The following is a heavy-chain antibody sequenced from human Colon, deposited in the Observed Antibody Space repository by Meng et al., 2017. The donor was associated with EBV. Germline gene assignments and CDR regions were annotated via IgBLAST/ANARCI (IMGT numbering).Heavy chain of an antibody. CDR3: ARAEYYNWFDP. V-gene: IGHV4-30-4*01. J-gene: IGHJ5*02. D-gene: IGHD1-14*01. Sequence: VQLQESGPGLVKPSQXLSLTCTVSGGSMSSGDYFWNWIRQPPGKGLEWIGYIYYSGNTYYNPSLKSRVTISIDTSKNQFSLKLSSVTAADTAVYYCARAEYYNWFDPWGQGTLVTVSS. CDR1: GGSMSSGDYF. CDR2: IYYSGNT.